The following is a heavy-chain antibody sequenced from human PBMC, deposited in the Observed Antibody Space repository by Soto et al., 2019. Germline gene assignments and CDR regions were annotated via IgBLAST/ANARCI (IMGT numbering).Heavy chain of an antibody. J-gene: IGHJ6*02. CDR1: GGTFSSYA. Sequence: QVQLVQSGAEVKKPGSSVKVSCKASGGTFSSYATSWVRQAPGQGLEWMGGIIPIFGTANYAPKFQGRVTINADESPSSGVMERSSLRYEDTAVSYCARGAHLDGLADYYYSMDVRGPGTTVAVSS. CDR3: ARGAHLDGLADYYYSMDV. CDR2: IIPIFGTA. V-gene: IGHV1-69*01. D-gene: IGHD1-1*01.